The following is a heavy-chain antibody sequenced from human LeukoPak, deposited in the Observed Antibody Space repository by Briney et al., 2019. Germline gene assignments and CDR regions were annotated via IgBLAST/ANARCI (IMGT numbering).Heavy chain of an antibody. CDR1: RFPFNTYG. CDR3: AKDGPYGKNGPGGPGPFYFDY. V-gene: IGHV3-30*02. CDR2: IRYDGNNE. J-gene: IGHJ4*02. D-gene: IGHD3-10*01. Sequence: PGGSLRLSCEASRFPFNTYGMHWVRQAPGKGLEWVTFIRYDGNNEYYKDSVKGRFTISRDNSKNTLYLQMNSLRIEDTAIYYCAKDGPYGKNGPGGPGPFYFDYWGQGTLVTVSS.